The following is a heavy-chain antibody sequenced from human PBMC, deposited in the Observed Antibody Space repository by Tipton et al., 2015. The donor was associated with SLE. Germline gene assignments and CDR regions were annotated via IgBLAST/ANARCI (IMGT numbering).Heavy chain of an antibody. J-gene: IGHJ2*01. CDR2: INHSGNT. V-gene: IGHV4-34*01. Sequence: TLSLTCAVDSGSFSGYYWNWIRQAPGKGLEWIGGINHSGNTNYNPSLKSQVTISVDTSKSQFSLKLSSVTAADTAVYYCARRGKKDGDNSYRSFDLWGRGTLVTVSS. CDR3: ARRGKKDGDNSYRSFDL. CDR1: SGSFSGYY. D-gene: IGHD5-24*01.